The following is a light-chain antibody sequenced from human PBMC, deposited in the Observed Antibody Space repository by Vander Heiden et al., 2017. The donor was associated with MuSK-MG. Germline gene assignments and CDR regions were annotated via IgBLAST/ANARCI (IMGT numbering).Light chain of an antibody. J-gene: IGLJ2*01. Sequence: QSVLTQTPSASGTPGQRVTISCSGSSSNIGGNNVYWYQQLPGTAPKLLIYKTNQWPSGVPDRFSGAKSGTSASLAISGLRSEDEADYYCAVWDDSLRGPVFGGGTKLTV. CDR1: SSNIGGNN. V-gene: IGLV1-47*01. CDR2: KTN. CDR3: AVWDDSLRGPV.